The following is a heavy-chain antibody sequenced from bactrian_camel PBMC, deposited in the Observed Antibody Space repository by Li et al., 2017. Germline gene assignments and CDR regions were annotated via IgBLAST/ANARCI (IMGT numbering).Heavy chain of an antibody. CDR1: SSISRMCA. D-gene: IGHD1*01. CDR3: NGRFGTDDSLYDY. V-gene: IGHV3S53*01. J-gene: IGHJ4*01. CDR2: IVSIGTTT. Sequence: HVQLVESGGGLVQPGGSLKLSCAASSSISRMCAMGWYRWTPGKGLEYVSSIVSIGTTTYYADSVKGRFTISRDNAKNMVYLQMNSLKTEDTARYYCNGRFGTDDSLYDYWGQGTQVTVS.